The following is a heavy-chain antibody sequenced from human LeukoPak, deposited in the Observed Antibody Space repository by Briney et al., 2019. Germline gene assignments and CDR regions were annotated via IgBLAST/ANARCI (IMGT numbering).Heavy chain of an antibody. D-gene: IGHD3-22*01. Sequence: SETLSLTCTVSGGSISSGGYYWSWIRQHPGKGLEWIGYIYYSGSTYYNPSLKSRVTISVDTSKNQFSLKLSSVTAADTAVYYCAVGKRYDNTYGMDVWGQGTTVTVSS. J-gene: IGHJ6*02. CDR2: IYYSGST. CDR1: GGSISSGGYY. V-gene: IGHV4-31*03. CDR3: AVGKRYDNTYGMDV.